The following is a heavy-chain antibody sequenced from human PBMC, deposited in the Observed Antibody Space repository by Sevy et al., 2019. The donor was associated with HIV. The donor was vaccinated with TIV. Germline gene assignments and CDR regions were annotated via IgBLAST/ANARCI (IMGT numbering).Heavy chain of an antibody. CDR3: ARSPYYYDSSGYMRQFDY. Sequence: SVKVSCKASGGTFSSYAISWVRQAPGQGLEWMGGIIPIFGTANYAQKFQGRVTITADESTSTAYMELSSLRSEDTAVYYCARSPYYYDSSGYMRQFDYWGQGTLVTVSS. J-gene: IGHJ4*02. CDR1: GGTFSSYA. V-gene: IGHV1-69*13. D-gene: IGHD3-22*01. CDR2: IIPIFGTA.